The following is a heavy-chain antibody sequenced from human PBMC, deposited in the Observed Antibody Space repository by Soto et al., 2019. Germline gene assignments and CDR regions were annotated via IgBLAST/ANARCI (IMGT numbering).Heavy chain of an antibody. CDR1: GGSISSYY. Sequence: QVQLQESGPGLVKPSETLSLTCTVSGGSISSYYWSWIRQPPGKGLEWIGYTYYSGSTNYNPSLRHRAPISVATSKPQFSLKLSSVTAADTAVYYCASLSDYDFRRYYYYCGMDVWGQGPTVTVSS. D-gene: IGHD3-3*01. J-gene: IGHJ6*02. CDR3: ASLSDYDFRRYYYYCGMDV. CDR2: TYYSGST. V-gene: IGHV4-59*08.